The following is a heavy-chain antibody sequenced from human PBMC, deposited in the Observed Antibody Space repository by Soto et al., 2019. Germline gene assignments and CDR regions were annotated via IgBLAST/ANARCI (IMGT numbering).Heavy chain of an antibody. V-gene: IGHV6-1*01. D-gene: IGHD6-19*01. CDR1: GDSVSSNSAA. Sequence: SQTLSLTCALSGDSVSSNSAAWNWIRQSPSRGLEWLGRTYYRSKWYNDYAVSVKSRITINPDTSKSQFSLQLNSVTPEDTAVYYCARVGHSSGWYGMDVWGQGTTVTVSS. CDR3: ARVGHSSGWYGMDV. CDR2: TYYRSKWYN. J-gene: IGHJ6*02.